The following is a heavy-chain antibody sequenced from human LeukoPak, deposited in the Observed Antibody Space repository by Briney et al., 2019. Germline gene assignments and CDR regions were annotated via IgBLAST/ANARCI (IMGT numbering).Heavy chain of an antibody. CDR1: GFTFSSYT. Sequence: PGGSLRLSCAASGFTFSSYTMNWVRQAPGKGLEWVSSISSSSSYIYYADSVKGRFTISRDNAKNSLYLQMNSLRAEDTAVHYCAREGRGGSYHDPFDYWGQGTLVTVSS. V-gene: IGHV3-21*01. J-gene: IGHJ4*02. CDR3: AREGRGGSYHDPFDY. CDR2: ISSSSSYI. D-gene: IGHD1-26*01.